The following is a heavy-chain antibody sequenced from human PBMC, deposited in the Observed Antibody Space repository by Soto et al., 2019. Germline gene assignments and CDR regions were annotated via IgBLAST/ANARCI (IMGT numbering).Heavy chain of an antibody. CDR1: GYTFTSYA. D-gene: IGHD3-22*01. CDR2: INAGNGNT. V-gene: IGHV1-3*01. Sequence: ASVKVSCKASGYTFTSYAMHWVRQAPGQRLEWMGWINAGNGNTKYSQKFQGRVTITRDTSASTAYMELSSLRSEDTAVYYCAREGGDSRFALFGIRGNWFDPWAREPWSPSPQ. J-gene: IGHJ5*02. CDR3: AREGGDSRFALFGIRGNWFDP.